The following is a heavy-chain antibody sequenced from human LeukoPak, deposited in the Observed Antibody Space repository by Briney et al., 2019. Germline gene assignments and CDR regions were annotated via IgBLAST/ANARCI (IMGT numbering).Heavy chain of an antibody. V-gene: IGHV4-59*01. Sequence: PSETLSLTCTVSGGSISSYYWSWIRQPPGKGLEWIGYIYYSGSTNYNPSLKSRVTISVDTSKNQFSLKLSSVTAADTAVYYCARDLGLEMATPTGWFDPWGQGTLVTVSS. CDR1: GGSISSYY. D-gene: IGHD5-24*01. CDR3: ARDLGLEMATPTGWFDP. J-gene: IGHJ5*02. CDR2: IYYSGST.